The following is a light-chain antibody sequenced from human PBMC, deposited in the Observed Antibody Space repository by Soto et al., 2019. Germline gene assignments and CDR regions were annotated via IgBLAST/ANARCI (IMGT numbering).Light chain of an antibody. J-gene: IGKJ4*01. V-gene: IGKV3-11*01. Sequence: IVLTQSPATLSLSPGERVTLSCRASQSVRRYLAWYQQKRGQAPRLLIYDASNRATGIPARFSGSGSGTDFTLTISSLEPEDFAVYYCQQRSNWPLTFGGGTKVEIK. CDR1: QSVRRY. CDR2: DAS. CDR3: QQRSNWPLT.